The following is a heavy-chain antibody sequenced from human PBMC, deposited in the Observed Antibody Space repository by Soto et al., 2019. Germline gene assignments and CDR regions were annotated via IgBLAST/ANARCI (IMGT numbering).Heavy chain of an antibody. Sequence: ASVKVSCKASGYTFTSYGISWVRQAPGQGLEWMGWISAYNGNTNYAQKLQGRVTMTTDTSTSTAYMELRSLRSDDTAVYYCARSSITMIVVEPDYWGQGTLVTVSS. J-gene: IGHJ4*02. CDR2: ISAYNGNT. V-gene: IGHV1-18*01. CDR3: ARSSITMIVVEPDY. CDR1: GYTFTSYG. D-gene: IGHD3-22*01.